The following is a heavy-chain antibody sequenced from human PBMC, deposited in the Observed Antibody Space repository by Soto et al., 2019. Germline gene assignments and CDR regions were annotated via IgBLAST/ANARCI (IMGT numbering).Heavy chain of an antibody. CDR3: ARDDLEYGGNTLSA. V-gene: IGHV4-30-4*01. CDR2: IYYSETA. CDR1: GVSITSGDYY. J-gene: IGHJ1*01. D-gene: IGHD2-15*01. Sequence: SETLSLTCTVSGVSITSGDYYWSWIRQSPGKGLEWIGYIYYSETAQYNPTLKSRAVISIDRSKNQLSLKMTSVTAADTAVYYCARDDLEYGGNTLSAWGQGTLVTVSS.